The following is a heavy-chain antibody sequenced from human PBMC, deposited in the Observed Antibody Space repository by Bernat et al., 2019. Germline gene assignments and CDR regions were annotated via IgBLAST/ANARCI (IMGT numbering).Heavy chain of an antibody. CDR1: GFTVSSNY. CDR2: IYSGGST. D-gene: IGHD6-19*01. CDR3: ARNTGYSSGWYNDY. V-gene: IGHV3-53*01. Sequence: EVQLVESGGGLIQPGGSLRLSCAASGFTVSSNYMSWVRQAPGKGLEWISVIYSGGSTYDADSVKGRFTISRDYTKNTLYLQMNTLGAEDTAVYDCARNTGYSSGWYNDYWGQGTLVTVSS. J-gene: IGHJ4*02.